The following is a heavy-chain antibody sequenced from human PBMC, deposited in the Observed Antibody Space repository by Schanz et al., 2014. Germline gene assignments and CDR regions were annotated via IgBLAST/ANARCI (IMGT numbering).Heavy chain of an antibody. CDR3: ARDRGRDGYNLAFDV. CDR1: GFTFDDYA. CDR2: ISGSSENT. Sequence: EVQLVESGGGVVRPGGSLRLSCAASGFTFDDYAMSWVRQAPGKGLEWVATISGSSENTYYADSVKGRFTISRDNSNNTVLLQMNSLRAEDTAVYFCARDRGRDGYNLAFDVWGQGTLVTVSS. D-gene: IGHD5-12*01. V-gene: IGHV3-23*04. J-gene: IGHJ3*01.